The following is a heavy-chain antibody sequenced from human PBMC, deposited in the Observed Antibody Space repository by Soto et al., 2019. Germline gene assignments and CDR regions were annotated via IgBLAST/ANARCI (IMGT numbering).Heavy chain of an antibody. D-gene: IGHD2-15*01. V-gene: IGHV1-18*01. J-gene: IGHJ4*02. CDR1: GYTFSRFG. Sequence: QVQLVQSGAEVKKPGASVKVSCKASGYTFSRFGFSWVRQAPGQGLEWMGWVSAYNGNTNYAQKFQGRITMTTDTSKSSVYMELSSMRSDDTAVYYCASDDVVCGGLCYSKDAQTFFDYWGQGTLVTVSS. CDR2: VSAYNGNT. CDR3: ASDDVVCGGLCYSKDAQTFFDY.